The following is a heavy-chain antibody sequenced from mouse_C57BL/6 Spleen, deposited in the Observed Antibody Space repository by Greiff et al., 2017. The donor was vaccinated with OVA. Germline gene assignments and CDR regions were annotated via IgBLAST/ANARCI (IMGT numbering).Heavy chain of an antibody. CDR2: IRYDGSN. CDR1: GYSITSGYY. V-gene: IGHV3-6*01. Sequence: EVQLVESGPGLVKPSQSLSLTCSVTGYSITSGYYWNWIRQFPGNKLEWMGYIRYDGSNNYNPSLKNRISITRDTSKNQFFLKLNSVTTEDTATYCGARHYYGSSWYFDVWGTGTTVTVSS. D-gene: IGHD1-1*01. CDR3: ARHYYGSSWYFDV. J-gene: IGHJ1*03.